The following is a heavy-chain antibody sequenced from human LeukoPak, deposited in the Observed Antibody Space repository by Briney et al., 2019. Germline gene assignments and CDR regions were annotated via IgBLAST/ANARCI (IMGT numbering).Heavy chain of an antibody. Sequence: PGGSLRLSCAVSGLSFTNFWMSWVRQAPGRGLEWVDKIHPEGNEQYHVESVKGRFTISRDNTKNVLFLQMNGLRVEDTAVYYCARGDAFSGDHWGQGTLVTVSS. CDR1: GLSFTNFW. CDR2: IHPEGNEQ. J-gene: IGHJ4*02. V-gene: IGHV3-7*04. CDR3: ARGDAFSGDH.